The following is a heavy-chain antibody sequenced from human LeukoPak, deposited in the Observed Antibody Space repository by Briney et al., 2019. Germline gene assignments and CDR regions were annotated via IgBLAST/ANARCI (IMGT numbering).Heavy chain of an antibody. CDR3: ARDYDSIWGAFDI. CDR2: IYSGGST. CDR1: GSTVSSNY. D-gene: IGHD3-22*01. V-gene: IGHV3-66*01. J-gene: IGHJ3*02. Sequence: GGSLRLSCAASGSTVSSNYMSWVRQAPGKGLEWVSVIYSGGSTYYADSVKGRFTISRDNSKNTLYLQMNSLRAEDTAVYYCARDYDSIWGAFDIWGQGTMVTVSS.